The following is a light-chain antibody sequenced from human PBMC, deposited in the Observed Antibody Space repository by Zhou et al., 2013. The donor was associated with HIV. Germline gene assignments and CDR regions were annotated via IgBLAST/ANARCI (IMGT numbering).Light chain of an antibody. CDR3: QQYNSYTWT. CDR2: KAF. Sequence: DIQMTQSPSSLSASVGDRVTITCRASQGISNYLAWYQQKPGKVPKLLIYKAFSLESGVSSRFSGSGSGTEFTLTISSLQPDDFATYYCQQYNSYTWTFGQGTKVEIK. CDR1: QGISNY. V-gene: IGKV1-16*01. J-gene: IGKJ1*01.